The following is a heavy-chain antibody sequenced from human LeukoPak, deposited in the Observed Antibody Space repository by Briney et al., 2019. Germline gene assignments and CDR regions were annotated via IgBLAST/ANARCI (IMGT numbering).Heavy chain of an antibody. D-gene: IGHD3-3*01. V-gene: IGHV1-2*02. CDR3: ARTPATIFGVVLTLNWFDP. Sequence: ASVKVSCKASGYTFTGYYMHWVRQAPGQGLEWMGWINPNSGGTNYAQKFQGRDTMTRDTSISTAYMELSRLRSDDTAVYYCARTPATIFGVVLTLNWFDPWGQGTLVTVSS. CDR1: GYTFTGYY. CDR2: INPNSGGT. J-gene: IGHJ5*02.